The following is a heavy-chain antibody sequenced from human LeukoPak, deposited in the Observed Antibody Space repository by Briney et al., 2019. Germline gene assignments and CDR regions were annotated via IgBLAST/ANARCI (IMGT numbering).Heavy chain of an antibody. Sequence: ASVKVSCKTSGYTFTGYHMHWVRQAPGQGLEWMGWTNPGSGGTNYAQKFQGRVTMTRDTSITTFYMELYSLTFDDTAVYYCARGDWLSGTSGYWGQGTLVTVSS. CDR1: GYTFTGYH. CDR3: ARGDWLSGTSGY. CDR2: TNPGSGGT. D-gene: IGHD1-26*01. V-gene: IGHV1-2*02. J-gene: IGHJ4*02.